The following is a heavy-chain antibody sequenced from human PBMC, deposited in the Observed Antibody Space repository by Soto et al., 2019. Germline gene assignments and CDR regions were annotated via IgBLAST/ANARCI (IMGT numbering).Heavy chain of an antibody. CDR1: GYSINSDYY. J-gene: IGHJ4*02. Sequence: PSETLSLTCAVSGYSINSDYYWGWIRQPPGKGLEWIGSVGHSGRTYYSPSLRSRLTIFIDTSKNQFSLRLTSVTAADTAMYFCAKKGYYPSGKINLFDSWGPGTLVTVSS. D-gene: IGHD3-10*01. CDR2: VGHSGRT. V-gene: IGHV4-38-2*01. CDR3: AKKGYYPSGKINLFDS.